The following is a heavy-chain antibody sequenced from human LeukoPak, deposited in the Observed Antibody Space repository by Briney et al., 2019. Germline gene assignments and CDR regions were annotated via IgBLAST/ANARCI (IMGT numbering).Heavy chain of an antibody. V-gene: IGHV4-61*01. Sequence: SETLSLTCTVSGGSVSSGSYYWSWIRQPPGKGLEWIGYIYYSGSTNYNPSLKSRVTISVDTSKNQFALKVSSVTAADTAVYYCARHQFYGSGSYYFDFWGQGALVTVSS. CDR1: GGSVSSGSYY. CDR3: ARHQFYGSGSYYFDF. J-gene: IGHJ4*02. CDR2: IYYSGST. D-gene: IGHD3-10*01.